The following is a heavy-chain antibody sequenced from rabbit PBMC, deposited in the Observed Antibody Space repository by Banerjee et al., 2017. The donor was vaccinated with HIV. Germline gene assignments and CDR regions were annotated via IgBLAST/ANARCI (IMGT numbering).Heavy chain of an antibody. J-gene: IGHJ4*01. CDR2: YDPSDGRT. V-gene: IGHV1S47*01. D-gene: IGHD6-1*01. CDR1: GFDLSSNG. CDR3: VRDAGDVLYGYVDLNL. Sequence: QEQLKETGGGLVQPGGSLTLSCKASGFDLSSNGVSWVRQAPGKGLEWIGEYDPSDGRTYYASWVNGRFTISSHNARNTLYLQLNSLTAADTATYFCVRDAGDVLYGYVDLNLWGPGTLVTVS.